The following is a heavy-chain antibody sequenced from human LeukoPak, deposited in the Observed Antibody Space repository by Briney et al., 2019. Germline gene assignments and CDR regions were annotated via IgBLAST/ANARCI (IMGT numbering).Heavy chain of an antibody. D-gene: IGHD3-3*01. CDR3: ARDHGEWSPSDY. CDR2: IREDGTEK. Sequence: PGGSLRLSCTASGFTFSGAWMTWVRQAPGKGLEWVANIREDGTEKNYVDSVKGRFTISRDNAKNSLYLRMNSLRAEDTAVYYCARDHGEWSPSDYWGQGTLVTVSS. V-gene: IGHV3-7*01. CDR1: GFTFSGAW. J-gene: IGHJ4*02.